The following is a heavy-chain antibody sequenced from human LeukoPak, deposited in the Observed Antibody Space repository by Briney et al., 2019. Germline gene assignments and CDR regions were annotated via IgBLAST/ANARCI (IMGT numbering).Heavy chain of an antibody. Sequence: SETLSLTCTVSGGSISSGSYYWGWIRQPPGKGLEWIGNIYYSGSTYYNPSLKSRVTISVDTSKNQFSLKLSSVTAADTAVYYCARGRKGTVTGWDGSFDIWGQGTMVTVSS. V-gene: IGHV4-39*01. D-gene: IGHD4-17*01. CDR2: IYYSGST. J-gene: IGHJ3*02. CDR1: GGSISSGSYY. CDR3: ARGRKGTVTGWDGSFDI.